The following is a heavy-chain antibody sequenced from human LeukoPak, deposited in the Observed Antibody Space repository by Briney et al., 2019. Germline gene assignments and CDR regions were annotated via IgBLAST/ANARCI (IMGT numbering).Heavy chain of an antibody. CDR1: GYTFTSYG. Sequence: ASVKVSCKASGYTFTSYGISWVRQAPGQGLEWMGWISAYNGNTNYAQKLQSRVTMTTDTSTSTAYMELRSLRSDDTAVYYCARATPGGYDFWSGYLGAYYYYMDVWGKGTTVTVSS. CDR2: ISAYNGNT. CDR3: ARATPGGYDFWSGYLGAYYYYMDV. J-gene: IGHJ6*03. D-gene: IGHD3-3*01. V-gene: IGHV1-18*01.